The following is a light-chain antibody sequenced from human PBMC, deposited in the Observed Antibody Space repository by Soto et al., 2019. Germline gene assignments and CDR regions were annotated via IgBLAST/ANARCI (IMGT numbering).Light chain of an antibody. Sequence: EIGMTQSPATLSVSPGERATLSCRASQSVSSYLAWYQQKPGQAPRLLIYDTSNRATGIPARFSGSGSGTDFTLTISRLEPEDSAVYYCQLSGSWTFGQGTRLEIK. CDR2: DTS. CDR3: QLSGSWT. J-gene: IGKJ5*01. CDR1: QSVSSY. V-gene: IGKV3-11*01.